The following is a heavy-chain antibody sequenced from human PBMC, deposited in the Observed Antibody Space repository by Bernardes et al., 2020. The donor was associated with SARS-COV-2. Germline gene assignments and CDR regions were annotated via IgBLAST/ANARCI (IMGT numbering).Heavy chain of an antibody. Sequence: ASVKVSCKASGYTFTGYYIHWVRQAPGQGLEWMGWINPNSGGTIYAQKFQGRVTMTRDTSISTAYMELSRLRSDDTAMYYCAHPRGNYDGYGMDVWGQGTTVTVSS. J-gene: IGHJ6*02. D-gene: IGHD3-22*01. V-gene: IGHV1-2*02. CDR3: AHPRGNYDGYGMDV. CDR1: GYTFTGYY. CDR2: INPNSGGT.